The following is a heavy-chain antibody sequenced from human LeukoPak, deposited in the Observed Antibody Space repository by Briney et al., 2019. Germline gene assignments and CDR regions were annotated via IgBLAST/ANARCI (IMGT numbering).Heavy chain of an antibody. Sequence: ASVKVSCKASGYTLTGYYMHWVRQAPRQGLEWMGWINPNSGGTNYAQKFQGRVTMTRDTSISTAYMELSRLRSDDTAVYYCATYYYESSGYYYIDYWGQGTLFTVSS. V-gene: IGHV1-2*02. CDR3: ATYYYESSGYYYIDY. CDR2: INPNSGGT. J-gene: IGHJ4*02. CDR1: GYTLTGYY. D-gene: IGHD3-22*01.